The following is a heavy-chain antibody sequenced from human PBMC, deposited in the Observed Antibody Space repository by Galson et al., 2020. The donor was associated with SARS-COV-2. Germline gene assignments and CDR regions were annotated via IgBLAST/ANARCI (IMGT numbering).Heavy chain of an antibody. Sequence: GESLKISCKGSGYSFTSYWIGWVRQMPGKGLEWMGIIYPGDSDTRYSPSFHGQVTISADKSISTAYLQWSSLKASDTAMYYCARHEFKYSSGWYYYYGMDVWGQGTTVTVSS. D-gene: IGHD6-19*01. CDR1: GYSFTSYW. V-gene: IGHV5-51*01. CDR2: IYPGDSDT. CDR3: ARHEFKYSSGWYYYYGMDV. J-gene: IGHJ6*02.